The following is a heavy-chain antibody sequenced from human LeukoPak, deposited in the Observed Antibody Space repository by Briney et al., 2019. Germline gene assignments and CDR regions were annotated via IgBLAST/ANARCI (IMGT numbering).Heavy chain of an antibody. CDR2: IIPIFGTA. J-gene: IGHJ4*02. V-gene: IGHV1-69*13. CDR3: AREEIAVAGRGD. Sequence: GASVKVSCKASGGTFSSYAISWVRQAPEQGLEWMGGIIPIFGTANYAQKFQGRVTITADESTSTAYMELSSLRSEDTAVYYCAREEIAVAGRGDWGQGTLVTVSS. CDR1: GGTFSSYA. D-gene: IGHD6-19*01.